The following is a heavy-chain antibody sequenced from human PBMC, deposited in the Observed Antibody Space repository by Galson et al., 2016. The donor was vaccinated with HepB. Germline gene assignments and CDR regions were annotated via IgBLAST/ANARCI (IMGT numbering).Heavy chain of an antibody. J-gene: IGHJ4*02. CDR3: ARDRPHPTHGFEY. CDR1: GGSIGSSNW. CDR2: IYHSGTT. V-gene: IGHV4-4*02. Sequence: SETLSLTCAVSGGSIGSSNWWSWVRQPPGKGLEWIGEIYHSGTTNYNPSLKSRVTISVDNSKNQFSLKLSSVTAADTAVYYCARDRPHPTHGFEYWGLGTLVTVSS.